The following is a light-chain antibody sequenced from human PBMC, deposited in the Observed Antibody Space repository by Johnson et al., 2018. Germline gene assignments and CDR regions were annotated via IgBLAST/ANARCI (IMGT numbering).Light chain of an antibody. J-gene: IGLJ1*01. CDR2: ENN. V-gene: IGLV1-51*02. CDR1: SSNIGNNY. Sequence: QSVLTQPPSVSAAPGQKVTISCSGSSSNIGNNYVSWYQQLPGTAPKLLIYENNKRPSGIPDRFSGSKSGTSATLGITGLQTGDEADYYCGTWDSSLSAGNVFGTVTMVTVL. CDR3: GTWDSSLSAGNV.